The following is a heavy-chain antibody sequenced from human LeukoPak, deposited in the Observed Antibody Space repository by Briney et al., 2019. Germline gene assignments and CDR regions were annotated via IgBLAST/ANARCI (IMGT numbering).Heavy chain of an antibody. D-gene: IGHD2-2*01. CDR2: IWYDGSNK. V-gene: IGHV3-33*01. J-gene: IGHJ4*02. CDR3: ASNLDCSSTSCPQGH. CDR1: GFTFSSYG. Sequence: GGSLRLSCAASGFTFSSYGMHWVRQAPGKGLEWVAVIWYDGSNKYYADSVKGRLTISRDNSKNTLYLQMNSLRAEDTAVYYCASNLDCSSTSCPQGHWGQGTLVTVSS.